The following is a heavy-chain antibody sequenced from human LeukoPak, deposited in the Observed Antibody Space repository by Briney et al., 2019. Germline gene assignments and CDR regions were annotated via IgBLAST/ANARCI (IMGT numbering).Heavy chain of an antibody. Sequence: SETLSLTCTVSGGSISSSGYYWGWIRQPPGKGLEWIGSIYYSGSTYYNPSLKSRVTISVDTSKNQFSLKLSSVTAADTAVYYCARQYRGFXRYXFDYWGQGTLVTVSS. V-gene: IGHV4-39*01. D-gene: IGHD5-18*01. CDR3: ARQYRGFXRYXFDY. CDR1: GGSISSSGYY. CDR2: IYYSGST. J-gene: IGHJ4*02.